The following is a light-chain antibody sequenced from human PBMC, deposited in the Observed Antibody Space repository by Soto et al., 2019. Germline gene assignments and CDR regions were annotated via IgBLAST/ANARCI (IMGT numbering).Light chain of an antibody. CDR2: ETS. CDR3: QQYHIWYT. Sequence: EIVVTQFPATLSVSPGERATLSCRTSQSASTHLAWFQQRPGQAPRLLIYETSTRATGVPARFTGSGSETEFTLTISCLLSEHFAVYYCQQYHIWYTFGQGTELEIK. CDR1: QSASTH. V-gene: IGKV3-15*01. J-gene: IGKJ2*01.